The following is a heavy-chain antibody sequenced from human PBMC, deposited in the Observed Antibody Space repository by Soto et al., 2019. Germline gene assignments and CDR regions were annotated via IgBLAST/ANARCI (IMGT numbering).Heavy chain of an antibody. J-gene: IGHJ6*02. CDR2: IYYSGST. CDR3: VRGRADMDV. V-gene: IGHV4-31*03. Sequence: QVQLQESGPGLVKPSQTLSLTCTVSGGSISSGDYYWSWSRQHPGRGLEWLGYIYYSGSTYYNPSLMGRVIVSGVRSKLQFSLKLSSVNAAETAVYYCVRGRADMDVWGQGTTVSVSS. CDR1: GGSISSGDYY.